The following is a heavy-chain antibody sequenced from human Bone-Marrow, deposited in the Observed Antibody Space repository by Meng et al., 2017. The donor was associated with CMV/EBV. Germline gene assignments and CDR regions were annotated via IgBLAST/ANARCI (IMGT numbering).Heavy chain of an antibody. CDR1: GYTFTSYG. D-gene: IGHD5-18*01. V-gene: IGHV1-18*01. CDR3: ARGPGSGYSFNYYDYYGMDV. Sequence: ASVKVSCKASGYTFTSYGISWVRQAPGQGLEWMGWISAYNGNTNYAQKLQGRVTMTTDTSTSTAYMVLRSLRSDDTAEYYCARGPGSGYSFNYYDYYGMDVWGQGTTVTVSS. CDR2: ISAYNGNT. J-gene: IGHJ6*02.